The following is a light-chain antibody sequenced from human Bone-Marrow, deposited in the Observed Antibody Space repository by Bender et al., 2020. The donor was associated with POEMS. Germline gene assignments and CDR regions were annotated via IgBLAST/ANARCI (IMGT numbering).Light chain of an antibody. CDR1: NLVDKF. CDR2: QDT. CDR3: VAWDASLNGWV. J-gene: IGLJ3*02. V-gene: IGLV3-1*01. Sequence: SYELTQPPSVSVSPGQTATIACSGANLVDKFASWYQQRSGQSPVLVIYQDTKRPSGVPGRFSGSKSGTSASLAITGLQSDDEAIYFCVAWDASLNGWVFGGGTKLTVL.